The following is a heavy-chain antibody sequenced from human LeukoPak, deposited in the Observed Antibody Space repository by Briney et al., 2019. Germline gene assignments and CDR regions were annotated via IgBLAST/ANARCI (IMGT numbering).Heavy chain of an antibody. CDR3: AREVVSVQSL. Sequence: QPGGSLRLSCAASGFTFSDHYMDWVRQAPGKGLDWVGRSRNKANSYTTEYAASVKGRFIISRDDSKNSLYLQMNSLRPEDTAVYYCAREVVSVQSLWGQGTLVTVSS. D-gene: IGHD3-10*01. V-gene: IGHV3-72*01. CDR2: SRNKANSYTT. CDR1: GFTFSDHY. J-gene: IGHJ4*02.